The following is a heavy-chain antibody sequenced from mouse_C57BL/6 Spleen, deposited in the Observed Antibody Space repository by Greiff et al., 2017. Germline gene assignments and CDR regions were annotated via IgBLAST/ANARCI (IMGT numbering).Heavy chain of an antibody. V-gene: IGHV14-4*01. J-gene: IGHJ2*01. CDR3: TTRYEAYFDY. CDR1: GFNIKDDY. D-gene: IGHD2-10*02. Sequence: FQLQQSGAELVRPGASVKLSCTASGFNIKDDYMHWVKQRPEQGLEWIGWIDPENGDTEYASKFQGQATITADTSSNTAYLQLSSLTSEDTAVYYCTTRYEAYFDYWGQGTTLTVSS. CDR2: IDPENGDT.